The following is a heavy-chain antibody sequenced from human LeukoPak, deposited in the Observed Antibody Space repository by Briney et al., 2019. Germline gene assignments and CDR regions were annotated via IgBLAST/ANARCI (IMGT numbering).Heavy chain of an antibody. J-gene: IGHJ4*02. D-gene: IGHD1-26*01. Sequence: PGRSLRLSCAASGFTFSSYEMNWVRQAPGKGLEWVSYISSSGSTIYYADSVKGRFTISRDNAKNSLYLQMNSLRAEDTAVYYCARDGHWVGQGSYADYWGQGTLVTVSS. CDR3: ARDGHWVGQGSYADY. V-gene: IGHV3-48*03. CDR1: GFTFSSYE. CDR2: ISSSGSTI.